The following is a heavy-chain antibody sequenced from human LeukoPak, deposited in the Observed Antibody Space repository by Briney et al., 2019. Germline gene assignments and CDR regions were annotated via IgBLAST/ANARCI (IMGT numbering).Heavy chain of an antibody. Sequence: GGSLRLSCEVSGFSFSTYWMSWVRQAPGKGLEWVAVISYDGSNKYYADSVKGRFTISRDNSKNTLYLQMNSLRAEDTAVYYCAKALKGYSGYSFDYWGQGTLVTVSS. J-gene: IGHJ4*02. CDR1: GFSFSTYW. D-gene: IGHD5-12*01. CDR2: ISYDGSNK. CDR3: AKALKGYSGYSFDY. V-gene: IGHV3-30*18.